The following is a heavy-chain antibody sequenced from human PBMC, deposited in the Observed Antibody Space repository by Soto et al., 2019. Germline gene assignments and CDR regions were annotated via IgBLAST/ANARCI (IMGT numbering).Heavy chain of an antibody. V-gene: IGHV4-59*01. CDR2: IYYSGST. Sequence: TSETLSLTCTVSGGSISRYYWSWIRQPPGKGLEWIGYIYYSGSTNYNPSLKSRVTISVDTSKNQFSLKLSSVTAADTAVYYCAREHNWNLGYFDYWGQGTLVTVSS. D-gene: IGHD1-7*01. CDR3: AREHNWNLGYFDY. J-gene: IGHJ4*02. CDR1: GGSISRYY.